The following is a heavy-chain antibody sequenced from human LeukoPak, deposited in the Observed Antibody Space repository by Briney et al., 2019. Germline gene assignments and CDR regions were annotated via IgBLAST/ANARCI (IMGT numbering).Heavy chain of an antibody. J-gene: IGHJ1*01. CDR2: IRYDGSNK. D-gene: IGHD6-13*01. Sequence: GGSLRLSCAASGFTFSSYGMHWVRQAPGKGLEWVAFIRYDGSNKYYADSVKGRFTMSRDNAKNSLYLQMNSLRAEDTALYYCAKGHSSSWYGYFQHWGQGTLVTVSS. CDR1: GFTFSSYG. CDR3: AKGHSSSWYGYFQH. V-gene: IGHV3-30*02.